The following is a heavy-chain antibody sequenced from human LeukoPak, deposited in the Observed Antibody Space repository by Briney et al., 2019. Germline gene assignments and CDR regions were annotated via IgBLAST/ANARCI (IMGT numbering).Heavy chain of an antibody. Sequence: SETLSLTCAVYGGSFSGYYWSWIRQPPGKGLEWIGEINHSGSTNYNPSLKSRVTISVDTSKNQFSLKLSPVTAADTAVYYCARVWGYVDYWGQGTLVTVSS. CDR1: GGSFSGYY. CDR2: INHSGST. V-gene: IGHV4-34*01. D-gene: IGHD7-27*01. CDR3: ARVWGYVDY. J-gene: IGHJ4*02.